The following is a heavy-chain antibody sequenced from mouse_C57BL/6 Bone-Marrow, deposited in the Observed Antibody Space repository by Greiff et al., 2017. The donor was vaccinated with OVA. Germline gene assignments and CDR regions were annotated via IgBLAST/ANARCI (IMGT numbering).Heavy chain of an antibody. D-gene: IGHD2-4*01. CDR2: VDPSDRYT. V-gene: IGHV1-50*01. J-gene: IGHJ2*01. Sequence: QVQLQQPGAELVKPGASVKLSCKASGYTFTSYWMQWVKQRPGQGLEWIGEVDPSDRYTNYNQKFKGKATLTVDTSSSTAYMQLSSLTSEDSAVYYCARENYDYDEGFDYWGQGTTLTVSS. CDR3: ARENYDYDEGFDY. CDR1: GYTFTSYW.